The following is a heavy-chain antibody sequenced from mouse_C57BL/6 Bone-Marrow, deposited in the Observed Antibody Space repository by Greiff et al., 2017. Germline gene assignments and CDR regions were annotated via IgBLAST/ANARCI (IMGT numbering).Heavy chain of an antibody. J-gene: IGHJ1*03. D-gene: IGHD2-14*01. V-gene: IGHV1-55*01. CDR3: ARGGIDRNYWYFDV. Sequence: QVQLQQSGAELVKPGASVKMSCKASGYTFTSYWITWVKQRPGQGLEWIGDIYPGSGSTNYNEKFKSKATLTVDTSSSTAYMQLSSLTSEDSAVYYGARGGIDRNYWYFDVWGTGTTVTVSS. CDR2: IYPGSGST. CDR1: GYTFTSYW.